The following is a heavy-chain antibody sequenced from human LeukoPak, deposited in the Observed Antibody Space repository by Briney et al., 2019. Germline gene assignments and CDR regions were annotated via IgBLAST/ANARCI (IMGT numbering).Heavy chain of an antibody. CDR1: GGSINIYY. J-gene: IGHJ4*02. D-gene: IGHD6-19*01. V-gene: IGHV4-4*07. CDR3: ARYPLFHSSGWYGLDY. Sequence: PSQTLSLTWTVAGGSINIYYWGWIRQPAGKGLGWIGRIYTSRSTNYNPSLKTRVTLSVDTSKNQFSLKLSSVTAADTAVYYCARYPLFHSSGWYGLDYWRQGTLVTVSS. CDR2: IYTSRST.